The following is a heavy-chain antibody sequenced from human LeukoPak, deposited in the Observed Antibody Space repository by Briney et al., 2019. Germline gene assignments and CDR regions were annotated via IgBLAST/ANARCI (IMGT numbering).Heavy chain of an antibody. V-gene: IGHV4-30-2*01. J-gene: IGHJ2*01. Sequence: SQTLSLTCAVSGGSISSGGYSWSWIRQPPGKGLEWIGYIYHSGSTYYNPSLKSRVTISVDRSKNQFSLKLSSVTAADTAVYYCARDRRVTTWWYFDLWGRGTLVTVSS. CDR3: ARDRRVTTWWYFDL. D-gene: IGHD4-17*01. CDR1: GGSISSGGYS. CDR2: IYHSGST.